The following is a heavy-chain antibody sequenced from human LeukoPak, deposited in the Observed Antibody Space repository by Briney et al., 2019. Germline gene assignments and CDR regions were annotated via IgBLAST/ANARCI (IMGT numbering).Heavy chain of an antibody. CDR2: IYYSGST. CDR3: ASYYYDSIGYYGVLDY. D-gene: IGHD3-22*01. Sequence: SETLSLTCTVSGGSNSSYYWSWIRQRPGKGLEWIGYIYYSGSTNYNPSLKSRVTISVDTSKNQFSLKLSSVTAADTAVYYCASYYYDSIGYYGVLDYWGQGNLVTVSA. J-gene: IGHJ4*02. V-gene: IGHV4-59*12. CDR1: GGSNSSYY.